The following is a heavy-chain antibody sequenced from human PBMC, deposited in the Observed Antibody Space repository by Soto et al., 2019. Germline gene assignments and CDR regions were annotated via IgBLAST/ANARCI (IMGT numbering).Heavy chain of an antibody. V-gene: IGHV4-34*01. CDR1: GGSFSGFY. J-gene: IGHJ4*02. D-gene: IGHD2-15*01. CDR3: TRGYALNWHTPHC. Sequence: QVQLQQWGAGLLKPSETLSLTCAISGGSFSGFYSTWIRQPPGKGLEWIGEINHIGITHYNASLKWRVTISLATSQSQFSLNLSSVTAADTAVYYWTRGYALNWHTPHCWGQGALVTVSS. CDR2: INHIGIT.